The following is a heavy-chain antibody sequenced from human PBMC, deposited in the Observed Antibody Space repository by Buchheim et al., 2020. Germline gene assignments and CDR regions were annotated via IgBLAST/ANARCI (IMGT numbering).Heavy chain of an antibody. Sequence: QVQLQQWGAGLLKPSETLSLTCAVYGGSFSGYYWSWIRQPPGKGLEWIGEINHSGSTNYNPSLKSRVTISVDTSKNQFSLKLSSVTAADTAVYYCARGEIITIFGVVSNWFDPWGQGTL. V-gene: IGHV4-34*01. CDR2: INHSGST. D-gene: IGHD3-3*01. CDR1: GGSFSGYY. J-gene: IGHJ5*02. CDR3: ARGEIITIFGVVSNWFDP.